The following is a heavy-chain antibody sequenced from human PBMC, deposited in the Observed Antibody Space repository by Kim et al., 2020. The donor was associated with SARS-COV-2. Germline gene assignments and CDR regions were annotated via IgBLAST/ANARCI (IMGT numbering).Heavy chain of an antibody. V-gene: IGHV3-23*01. J-gene: IGHJ4*02. Sequence: GGSLRLSCAASRFTFSYYAMSWFRQAPGKGLEWVSGLSASGGDTFYADSVKGRFTISRDNSKNTLYLQMNGLRAEDTAFYYCAKVNYNYGHSNYWGQGTLVTVSS. CDR3: AKVNYNYGHSNY. D-gene: IGHD3-3*01. CDR1: RFTFSYYA. CDR2: LSASGGDT.